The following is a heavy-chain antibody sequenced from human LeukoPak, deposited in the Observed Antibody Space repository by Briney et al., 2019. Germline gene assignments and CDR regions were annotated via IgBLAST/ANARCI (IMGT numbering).Heavy chain of an antibody. J-gene: IGHJ4*02. V-gene: IGHV3-23*01. CDR1: GFTFSTYA. D-gene: IGHD2-15*01. CDR2: ISNSGRI. CDR3: AKGGGLRGFDY. Sequence: PGGSLRLSCATSGFTFSTYAFSWVRQAPGKGLEWVADISNSGRIHYADSVKGRFTISRDNSKTTLYLQMNSLRAEDTAVYYCAKGGGLRGFDYWGQGTLVTVSS.